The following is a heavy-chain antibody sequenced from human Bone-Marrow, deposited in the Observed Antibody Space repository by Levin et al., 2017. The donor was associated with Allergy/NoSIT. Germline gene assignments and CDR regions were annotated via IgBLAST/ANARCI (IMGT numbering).Heavy chain of an antibody. D-gene: IGHD3-3*01. V-gene: IGHV2-70*04. CDR1: GFSLSTSGMR. CDR3: ARTFSHSYDFWSGYPQGGTDHFDY. CDR2: IDWDDDK. Sequence: SGPTLVKPTQTLTLTCTFSGFSLSTSGMRVSWIRQPPGKALEWLARIDWDDDKFYSTSLKTRLTISKDTSKNQVVLTMTNMDPVDTATYYCARTFSHSYDFWSGYPQGGTDHFDYWGQGTLVTVSS. J-gene: IGHJ4*02.